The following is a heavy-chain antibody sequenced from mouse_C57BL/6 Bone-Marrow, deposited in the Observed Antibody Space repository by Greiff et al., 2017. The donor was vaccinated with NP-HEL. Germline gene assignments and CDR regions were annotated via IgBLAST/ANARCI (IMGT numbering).Heavy chain of an antibody. Sequence: VQLQQSGAELVRPGASVKLSCTASGFNIKDDYMHWVKQRPEQGLEWIGWIDPENGDTEYASKFQGPATITADTSSNTAYLQLSSLTSEDTAVYYCTTLIEDYWGQGTTLTVSS. CDR3: TTLIEDY. CDR2: IDPENGDT. CDR1: GFNIKDDY. V-gene: IGHV14-4*01. J-gene: IGHJ2*01. D-gene: IGHD2-12*01.